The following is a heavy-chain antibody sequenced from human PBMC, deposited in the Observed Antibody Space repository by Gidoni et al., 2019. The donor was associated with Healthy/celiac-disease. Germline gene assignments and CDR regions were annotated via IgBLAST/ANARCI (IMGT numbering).Heavy chain of an antibody. CDR2: MNPNSGNT. V-gene: IGHV1-8*01. D-gene: IGHD3-3*01. CDR1: GYTFPSSA. J-gene: IGHJ4*02. CDR3: ARNGYYDFWSGYWPFDY. Sequence: QVQLVQSGAEVKKPGASVRVSCKASGYTFPSSAINGLRQATGQGLEWMGWMNPNSGNTGYAQKFQGRVTMTRNTSISTAYMELSSLRSEDTAVYYCARNGYYDFWSGYWPFDYWGQGTLVTVSS.